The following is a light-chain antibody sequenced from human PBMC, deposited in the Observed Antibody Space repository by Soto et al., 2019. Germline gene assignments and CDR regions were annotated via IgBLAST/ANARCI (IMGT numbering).Light chain of an antibody. CDR2: GSS. CDR1: QSVSSSY. CDR3: KQYGSXLGT. V-gene: IGKV3-20*01. Sequence: EIVLTQSPGTLSLSPGEIATLSCRAIQSVSSSYLSWYQQKPGQAPRLLIYGSSSSATGIPDRFSGSGSGTDFTLTISRLEPEDFAVYYCKQYGSXLGTCGQGTKV. J-gene: IGKJ1*01.